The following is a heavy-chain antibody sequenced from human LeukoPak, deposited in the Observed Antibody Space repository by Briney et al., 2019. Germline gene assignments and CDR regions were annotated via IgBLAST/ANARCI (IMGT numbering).Heavy chain of an antibody. CDR1: GGSISSYY. Sequence: PSETLSLTCTVSGGSISSYYWSWIRQPPGKGLEWIGYIYYSGSTNYNPSLKSRVTISVDTSKNQSSLKLSSVTAADTAVYYCARGDGTSDWFDPWGQGTLVTVSS. V-gene: IGHV4-59*01. J-gene: IGHJ5*02. CDR3: ARGDGTSDWFDP. CDR2: IYYSGST. D-gene: IGHD1-1*01.